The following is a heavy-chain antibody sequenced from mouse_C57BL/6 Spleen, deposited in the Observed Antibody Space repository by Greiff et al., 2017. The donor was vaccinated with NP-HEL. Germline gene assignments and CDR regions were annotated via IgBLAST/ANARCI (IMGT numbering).Heavy chain of an antibody. CDR2: ISNGGGST. CDR3: ARGNYYGSSLDY. V-gene: IGHV5-12*01. Sequence: DVKLVESGGGLVQPGGSLKLSCAASGFTFSDYYMYWVRQTPEKRLEWVAYISNGGGSTYYPDTVKGRFTISRDNAKNTLYLQMSRLKSEDTAMYYCARGNYYGSSLDYWGQGTTLTVSS. D-gene: IGHD1-1*01. J-gene: IGHJ2*01. CDR1: GFTFSDYY.